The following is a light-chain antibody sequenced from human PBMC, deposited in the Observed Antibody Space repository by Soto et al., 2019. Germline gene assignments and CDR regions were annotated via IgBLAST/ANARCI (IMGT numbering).Light chain of an antibody. J-gene: IGKJ1*01. CDR3: QQYSSYPWT. CDR2: KAS. CDR1: QSISAW. Sequence: DIQMTQSPSTLSAFVGDRVTITCRASQSISAWLAWYQQKPGKAPKLVIYKASSLETGAPSRFSGSGSGTEFTLTISSLQPDDFGTYYCQQYSSYPWTFGQGTKVEIK. V-gene: IGKV1-5*03.